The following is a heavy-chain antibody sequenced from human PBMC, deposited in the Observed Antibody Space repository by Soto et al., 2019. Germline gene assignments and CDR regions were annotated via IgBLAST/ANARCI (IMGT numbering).Heavy chain of an antibody. J-gene: IGHJ4*02. Sequence: EASVKVSCKASGYTFTSYGISWVRQAPGQGLEWMGWISAYNGNTNYAQKLQGRVTMTTDTSTSTAYMELRSLRSDDTAVYYCARSPPNYDILTGYSFDYWGQGTLVTSPQ. CDR3: ARSPPNYDILTGYSFDY. CDR1: GYTFTSYG. V-gene: IGHV1-18*01. D-gene: IGHD3-9*01. CDR2: ISAYNGNT.